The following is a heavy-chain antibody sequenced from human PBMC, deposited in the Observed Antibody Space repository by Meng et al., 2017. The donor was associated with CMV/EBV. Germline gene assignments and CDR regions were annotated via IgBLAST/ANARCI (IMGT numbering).Heavy chain of an antibody. CDR3: AREYCTTYRCSYNPHWYDP. CDR1: FTSYH. V-gene: IGHV1-46*01. CDR2: INPADGGP. D-gene: IGHD2-8*01. Sequence: FTSYHVHWLRQAPGQGLEWVGMINPADGGPTYAQRFQGRVTMTSDTSTSTVYMDLRSLRSDDTALYFCAREYCTTYRCSYNPHWYDPWGQGALVTVSS. J-gene: IGHJ5*02.